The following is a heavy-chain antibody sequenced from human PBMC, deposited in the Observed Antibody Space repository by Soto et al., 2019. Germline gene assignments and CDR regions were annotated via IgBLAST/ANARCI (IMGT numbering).Heavy chain of an antibody. V-gene: IGHV1-18*01. CDR2: ISAYNGNT. D-gene: IGHD2-15*01. J-gene: IGHJ4*02. Sequence: QVQLVQSGAEVKKPGASVKVSCKASGYTFTSYGISWVRQAPGQGRELMGWISAYNGNTNHSQKLQGRVTMTTDTDTSTANMGLRSLRSDGKAVYYCARDRGSYALDYWGQGTLVTVSS. CDR1: GYTFTSYG. CDR3: ARDRGSYALDY.